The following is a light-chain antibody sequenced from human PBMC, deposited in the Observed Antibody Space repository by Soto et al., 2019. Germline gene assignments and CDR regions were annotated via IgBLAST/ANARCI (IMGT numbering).Light chain of an antibody. J-gene: IGKJ5*01. CDR3: QQRIT. Sequence: EIVLTQSPGTLSLSPGERATLSCRASQSISSSYLAWYQQKPGQAPRLLIYGASGRATGIPDRFSGSGSGTDFTLTISRLGPEDFAVYYCQQRITFGQGTRLEIK. CDR1: QSISSSY. V-gene: IGKV3-20*01. CDR2: GAS.